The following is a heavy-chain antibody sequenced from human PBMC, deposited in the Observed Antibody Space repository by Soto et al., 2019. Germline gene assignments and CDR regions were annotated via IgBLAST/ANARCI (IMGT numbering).Heavy chain of an antibody. CDR3: ARLDTAMEPFDY. Sequence: ASVKVSCKASGGTFSSYAISWVRQAPGQGLEWMGGIIPIFGTANYAQKFQGRVTITADESTSTAYMELSSLGSEDTAVYYCARLDTAMEPFDYWGQGTLVTVSS. J-gene: IGHJ4*02. CDR1: GGTFSSYA. V-gene: IGHV1-69*13. D-gene: IGHD5-18*01. CDR2: IIPIFGTA.